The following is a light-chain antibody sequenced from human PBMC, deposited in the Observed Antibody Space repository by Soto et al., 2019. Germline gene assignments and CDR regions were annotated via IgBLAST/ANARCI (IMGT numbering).Light chain of an antibody. CDR2: RAS. CDR3: HHYGGDPQT. J-gene: IGKJ1*01. V-gene: IGKV3-20*01. CDR1: QSVSSSY. Sequence: EIVLTQSPCTLALSAGERATLSCRASQSVSSSYLAWYQQKPGQAPRLLMYRASNRATGVPDRFSGGGSGTDFTLTISRLEPEDFEVYYCHHYGGDPQTFGQGTKVDIK.